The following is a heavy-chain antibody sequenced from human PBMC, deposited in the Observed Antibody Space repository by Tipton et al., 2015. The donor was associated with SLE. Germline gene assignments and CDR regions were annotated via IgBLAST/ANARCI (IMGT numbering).Heavy chain of an antibody. V-gene: IGHV4-31*03. D-gene: IGHD3-22*01. CDR1: GGSINTGGYY. Sequence: GLVKPSETLSLTCTVSGGSINTGGYYWSWIRQLPGKGLEWIGYIYYTGTTYYNPSVKSRVTISLDTSKNQFSLQLNSVTAADTAVYYCAKGPIMYTYDRSGYEFYDWGQGTLVTVSS. CDR3: AKGPIMYTYDRSGYEFYD. CDR2: IYYTGTT. J-gene: IGHJ4*02.